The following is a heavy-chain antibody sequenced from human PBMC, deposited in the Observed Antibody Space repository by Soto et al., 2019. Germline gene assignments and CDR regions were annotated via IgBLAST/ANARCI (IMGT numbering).Heavy chain of an antibody. CDR2: ISLDGNRE. V-gene: IGHV3-30*18. CDR1: GFTFSSYG. Sequence: QVQLVESGGGVVQPGRSLRLSCAASGFTFSSYGMHWVRQAPGKGLEWVALISLDGNRENYAASVKGRFIISRDNSKDTLYLHMNSLRAEDTAVYFCVKDGYSSGWYPPPYFHFWGQGSLVAVSS. J-gene: IGHJ4*02. D-gene: IGHD6-19*01. CDR3: VKDGYSSGWYPPPYFHF.